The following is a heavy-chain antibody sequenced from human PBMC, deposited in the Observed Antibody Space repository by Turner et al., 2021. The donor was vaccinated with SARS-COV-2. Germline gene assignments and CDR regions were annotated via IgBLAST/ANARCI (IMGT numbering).Heavy chain of an antibody. Sequence: QAQLVQSGAAVKQPGASVKVSCTVPVSTLTELSMHWVRQAPGRGLGWMGGCEPEDAETNYVQKFQGRVTMNEDTSTDTAYMALSSLRSEDTAVDSCATAIANVGEPARGYNYYDMDVWGQGTTVTVSS. D-gene: IGHD4-17*01. CDR3: ATAIANVGEPARGYNYYDMDV. CDR1: VSTLTELS. CDR2: CEPEDAET. V-gene: IGHV1-24*01. J-gene: IGHJ6*02.